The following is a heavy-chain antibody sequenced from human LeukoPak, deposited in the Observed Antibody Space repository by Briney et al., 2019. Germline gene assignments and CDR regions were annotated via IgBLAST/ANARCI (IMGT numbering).Heavy chain of an antibody. CDR3: AREGSYDSSGYYYFY. V-gene: IGHV4-59*12. CDR2: IYYSGST. J-gene: IGHJ4*02. D-gene: IGHD3-22*01. CDR1: GGSISSYY. Sequence: SETLSLTCTVSGGSISSYYWSWIRQPPGKGLEWIGYIYYSGSTYYNPSLKSRVTISVDTSKNQFSLKLSSVTAADTAVYYCAREGSYDSSGYYYFYWGQGTLVTVSS.